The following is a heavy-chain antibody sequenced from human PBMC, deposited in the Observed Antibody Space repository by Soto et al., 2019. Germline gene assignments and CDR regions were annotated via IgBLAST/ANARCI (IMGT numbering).Heavy chain of an antibody. J-gene: IGHJ6*01. CDR1: GYTFTGHY. CDR3: ARSAPAYYVILTGYSKGVRDYYYGMDV. D-gene: IGHD3-9*01. Sequence: ASVKVSCKASGYTFTGHYMHWVRQAPGQGLEWMGWINPNSGGTNYAQKFQGWVTMTRDTSISTAYMELSRLRSDDTAVYYCARSAPAYYVILTGYSKGVRDYYYGMDVWGQGTTVTVSS. V-gene: IGHV1-2*04. CDR2: INPNSGGT.